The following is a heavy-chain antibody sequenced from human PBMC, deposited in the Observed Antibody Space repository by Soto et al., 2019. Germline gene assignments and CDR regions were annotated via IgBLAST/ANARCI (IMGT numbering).Heavy chain of an antibody. CDR1: GYTFTGYY. CDR3: ARSYCSGGSCYSGPDY. D-gene: IGHD2-15*01. V-gene: IGHV1-2*02. Sequence: VASVKVSCKASGYTFTGYYMHWVRQAPGQGLEWMGWINPNSGGTNYAQKFQGRVTMTRDTSISTAYMELSRLRSDDTAVYYCARSYCSGGSCYSGPDYWGQGTLVTVS. J-gene: IGHJ4*02. CDR2: INPNSGGT.